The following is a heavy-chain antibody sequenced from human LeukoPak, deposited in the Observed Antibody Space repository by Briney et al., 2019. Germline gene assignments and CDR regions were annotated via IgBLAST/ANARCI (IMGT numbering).Heavy chain of an antibody. CDR1: GFTFSTYA. J-gene: IGHJ3*02. V-gene: IGHV3-23*01. CDR3: ARDQGGSSGYYTDAFDI. CDR2: ISGTGGTT. D-gene: IGHD3-22*01. Sequence: GGSLRLSCVASGFTFSTYAMNWVRQAPGKGLEWVSSISGTGGTTYYADSVKGRFTISRDNSKNTLYLQMNSLRAEDTAVYYCARDQGGSSGYYTDAFDIWGQGTMVTVSS.